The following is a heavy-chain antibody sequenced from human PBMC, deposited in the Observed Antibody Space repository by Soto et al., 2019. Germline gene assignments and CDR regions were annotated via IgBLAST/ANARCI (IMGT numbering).Heavy chain of an antibody. CDR3: AMVDFYVTPSQQEV. CDR2: INTYHGNT. V-gene: IGHV1-18*01. D-gene: IGHD3-3*01. Sequence: QVQLVQSGAEVKNPGASVKVSCKASGYTFTRYGIGWARQAPGQGLEWMGWINTYHGNTNYAQNVQGRVTLTTDTSTSTAYMELRSLRSNDTAIYYCAMVDFYVTPSQQEVWGQGTTVIVSS. CDR1: GYTFTRYG. J-gene: IGHJ6*02.